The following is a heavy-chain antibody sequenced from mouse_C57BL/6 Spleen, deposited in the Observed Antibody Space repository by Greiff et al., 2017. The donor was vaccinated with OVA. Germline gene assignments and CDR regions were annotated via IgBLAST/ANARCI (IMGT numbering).Heavy chain of an antibody. D-gene: IGHD1-1*01. CDR2: IYPGDGDT. J-gene: IGHJ2*01. V-gene: IGHV1-82*01. CDR1: GYAFSSSW. Sequence: VKLMESGPELVKPGASVKISCKASGYAFSSSWMNWVKQRPGKGLEWIGRIYPGDGDTNYNGKFKGKATLTADKSSSTAYMQLSSLTSEDSAVYFCARNYGSSYSYYFDYWGQGTTLTVSS. CDR3: ARNYGSSYSYYFDY.